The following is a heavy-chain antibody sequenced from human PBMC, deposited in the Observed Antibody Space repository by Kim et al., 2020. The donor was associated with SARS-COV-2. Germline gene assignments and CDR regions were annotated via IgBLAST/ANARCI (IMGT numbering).Heavy chain of an antibody. CDR1: GFTFSSYA. Sequence: GGSLRLSCAASGFTFSSYAMSWVRQAPGKGLEWVSAISGSGGSTYYADSVKGRFTISRDNSKNTLYLQMNSLRAEDTAVYYCAKDPLLTPPPRRASYCSSTSCYGMTTLNSPRYYYGMDVWGQGTTVTVSS. V-gene: IGHV3-23*01. CDR3: AKDPLLTPPPRRASYCSSTSCYGMTTLNSPRYYYGMDV. J-gene: IGHJ6*02. CDR2: ISGSGGST. D-gene: IGHD2-2*01.